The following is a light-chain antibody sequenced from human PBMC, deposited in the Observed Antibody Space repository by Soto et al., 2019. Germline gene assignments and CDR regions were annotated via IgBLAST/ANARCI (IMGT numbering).Light chain of an antibody. CDR3: SSYTSSSTLYV. Sequence: QSALTQPASVSGSPGQSITISCTGTSSDVGGYNYVSWYQQHPGKAPKLMIYEVSNRPSGVSNRFSGSKSANTASLIISGLQAEDEADYYCSSYTSSSTLYVFGTGTKVTVL. J-gene: IGLJ1*01. V-gene: IGLV2-14*01. CDR2: EVS. CDR1: SSDVGGYNY.